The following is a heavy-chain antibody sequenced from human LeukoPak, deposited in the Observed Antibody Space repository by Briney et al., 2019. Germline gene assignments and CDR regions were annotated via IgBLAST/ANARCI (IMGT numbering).Heavy chain of an antibody. J-gene: IGHJ5*02. CDR2: ISSSSSYI. CDR1: GFTFSSYS. V-gene: IGHV3-21*04. CDR3: ARIRRLTSWFDP. Sequence: GGSLRLSCAASGFTFSSYSMNWVRQAPGKGLEWVSSISSSSSYIYYADSVKGRFTISRDNAKNSLYLQMNSLRAEDTAVYYCARIRRLTSWFDPWGQGTLVTVSS. D-gene: IGHD2/OR15-2a*01.